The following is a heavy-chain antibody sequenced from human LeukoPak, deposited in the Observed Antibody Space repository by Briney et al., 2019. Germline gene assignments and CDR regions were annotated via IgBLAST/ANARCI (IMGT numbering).Heavy chain of an antibody. Sequence: GGSLRLSCAASGFTFGSYAMHWVRQAPGKGLEGVAVISYDGSNKYYADSVKGRFTISRDNSKNTLYLQMNSLRAEDTAVYYCARDFTAVAGTGDYWGQGTLVTVSS. CDR2: ISYDGSNK. D-gene: IGHD6-19*01. J-gene: IGHJ4*02. CDR1: GFTFGSYA. V-gene: IGHV3-30-3*01. CDR3: ARDFTAVAGTGDY.